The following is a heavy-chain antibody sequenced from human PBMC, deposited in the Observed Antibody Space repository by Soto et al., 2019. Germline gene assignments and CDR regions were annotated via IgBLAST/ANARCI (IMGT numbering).Heavy chain of an antibody. J-gene: IGHJ3*02. CDR3: ARKYRGEGSDFWSGYYDDDFDI. D-gene: IGHD3-3*01. CDR1: GYTFTSYD. V-gene: IGHV1-8*01. Sequence: ASLKVSCKASGYTFTSYDINWVRQATGQGLEWMGWMNPNSGNTGYAQKFQGRVTMTRNTSISTAYMELSSLRSEDTAVYYCARKYRGEGSDFWSGYYDDDFDIWG. CDR2: MNPNSGNT.